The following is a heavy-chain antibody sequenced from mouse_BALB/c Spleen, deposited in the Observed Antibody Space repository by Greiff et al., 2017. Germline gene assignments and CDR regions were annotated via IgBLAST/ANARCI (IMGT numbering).Heavy chain of an antibody. Sequence: EVQLVESGGGLVQPGGSLKLSCAASGFDFSSYCMSWVRQAPGKGLEWIGEINPDSSTINYTPSLKDKFIISRDNAKNTLYLQMSKVRSEDTALYYCARPDDGYYPWFAYWGQGTLVTVSA. J-gene: IGHJ3*01. CDR2: INPDSSTI. CDR1: GFDFSSYC. D-gene: IGHD2-3*01. CDR3: ARPDDGYYPWFAY. V-gene: IGHV4-1*02.